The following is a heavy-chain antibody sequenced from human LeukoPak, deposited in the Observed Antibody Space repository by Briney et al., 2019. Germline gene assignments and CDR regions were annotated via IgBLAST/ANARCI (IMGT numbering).Heavy chain of an antibody. D-gene: IGHD5-18*01. CDR2: IIPIFCTA. CDR3: ARDGRWSGTAMGY. Sequence: SVKVSCKASGGTFSSYAISWVRQAPGQGLEWMGRIIPIFCTANYAQKFQGRVTITTDESTSTAYMELSSLRSEDTAVYYCARDGRWSGTAMGYWGQGTLVTVSS. CDR1: GGTFSSYA. V-gene: IGHV1-69*05. J-gene: IGHJ4*02.